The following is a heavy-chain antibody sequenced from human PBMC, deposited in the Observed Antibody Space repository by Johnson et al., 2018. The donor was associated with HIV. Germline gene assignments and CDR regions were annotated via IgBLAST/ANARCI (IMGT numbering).Heavy chain of an antibody. CDR1: GFTFRSYA. CDR3: AKDPIVLVVYARSAFDI. V-gene: IGHV3-23*04. J-gene: IGHJ3*02. Sequence: VQLVESGGDLVQPGGSLGLSCVASGFTFRSYAMSWVRQAPGRGLEWVSSISGTGGTTYYADSVKGRFTISRDNSKNTLYLQMNSLRAEDTAVYYCAKDPIVLVVYARSAFDIWGQGTMVTVSS. D-gene: IGHD2-8*02. CDR2: ISGTGGTT.